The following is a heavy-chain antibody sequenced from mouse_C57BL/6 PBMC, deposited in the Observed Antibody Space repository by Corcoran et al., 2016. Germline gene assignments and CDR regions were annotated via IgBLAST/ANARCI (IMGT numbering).Heavy chain of an antibody. Sequence: QIQLVQSGPELKKPGGTVKISCKASGYTFTTYGMSWVKQAPGKGLKWMGWINTYSGVPTYADDFKGRFAFSLETSASTAYLQINNLKNEDTATYFCARLDGYYYFDYWGQGTTLTVSS. J-gene: IGHJ2*01. CDR2: INTYSGVP. CDR1: GYTFTTYG. D-gene: IGHD2-3*01. V-gene: IGHV9-3*01. CDR3: ARLDGYYYFDY.